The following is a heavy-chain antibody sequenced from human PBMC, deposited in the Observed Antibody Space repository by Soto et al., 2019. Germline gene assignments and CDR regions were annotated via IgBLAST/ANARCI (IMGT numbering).Heavy chain of an antibody. V-gene: IGHV1-69*01. Sequence: QVQLVQSGSEVKRPGSSVKVSCKTSGGIFKNFDIGWVRQSPGQGLEWMGEIIPLCNATNYAQKFRCRVTVTADEYTRTAYMELTRLTYDDTAVYFCAINAERNAQKFDFWGQGTLVTVSS. D-gene: IGHD2-2*01. CDR2: IIPLCNAT. J-gene: IGHJ4*02. CDR1: GGIFKNFD. CDR3: AINAERNAQKFDF.